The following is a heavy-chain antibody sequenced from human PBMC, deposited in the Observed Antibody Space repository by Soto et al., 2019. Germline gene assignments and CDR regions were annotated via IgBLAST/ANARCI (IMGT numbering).Heavy chain of an antibody. CDR3: ARLEQGLDS. V-gene: IGHV6-1*01. J-gene: IGHJ4*02. CDR1: WDSVAINSAA. Sequence: SQSLSLSCAISWDSVAINSAAWNWIRQCPSRGLEWLGRTYYSSNWFNNYALSVKSRITINPDTSKDQFSLQLNSVTPEDTAVYYCARLEQGLDSWAQGTLVHVSS. D-gene: IGHD1-1*01. CDR2: TYYSSNWFN.